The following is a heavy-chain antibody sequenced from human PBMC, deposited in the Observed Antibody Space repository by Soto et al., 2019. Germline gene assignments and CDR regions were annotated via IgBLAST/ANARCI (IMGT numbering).Heavy chain of an antibody. V-gene: IGHV4-34*01. Sequence: SETLSLTCAVYGGSFSGYYWSWIRQPPGKGLEWIGEINHSGSTNYNPSLKSRVTISVDTSKNQFSLKLSSVTAADTAVYYCASLYDSSGYYFDYWGQGTLVTVSS. CDR1: GGSFSGYY. D-gene: IGHD3-22*01. CDR3: ASLYDSSGYYFDY. J-gene: IGHJ4*02. CDR2: INHSGST.